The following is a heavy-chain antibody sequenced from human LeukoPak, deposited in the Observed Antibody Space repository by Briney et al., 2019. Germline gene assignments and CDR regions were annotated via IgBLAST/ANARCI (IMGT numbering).Heavy chain of an antibody. D-gene: IGHD6-19*01. Sequence: PGGSLRLSCAASGFTFSSYAMHWVRQAPGKGLEWVAVISYDGSNKYYADSVKGRFTISRDNSKNTLYLQMNSLRAEDTAVYYCARVGAVAGDYWGQGTLVTVSS. CDR2: ISYDGSNK. J-gene: IGHJ4*02. V-gene: IGHV3-30-3*01. CDR1: GFTFSSYA. CDR3: ARVGAVAGDY.